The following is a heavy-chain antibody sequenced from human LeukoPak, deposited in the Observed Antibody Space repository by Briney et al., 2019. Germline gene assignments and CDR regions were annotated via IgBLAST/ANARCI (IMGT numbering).Heavy chain of an antibody. D-gene: IGHD2-2*02. Sequence: GGSLRLSCAASGFTVSSNFMSWVRQAPGKGLEWVSVIYSGGDTYYADSVKGRFTISRDNFKNTLYLQMDSLRTGDTAVYYCARDYCSSISCYTRWFDPWGQGTLVTVSS. CDR1: GFTVSSNF. V-gene: IGHV3-66*02. J-gene: IGHJ5*02. CDR3: ARDYCSSISCYTRWFDP. CDR2: IYSGGDT.